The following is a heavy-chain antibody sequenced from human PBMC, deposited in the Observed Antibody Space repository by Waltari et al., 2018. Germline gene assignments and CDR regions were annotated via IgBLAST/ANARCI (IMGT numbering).Heavy chain of an antibody. CDR2: IAFGGVDN. J-gene: IGHJ5*02. Sequence: QGQLVESGGGVVQPGRSLRLTCTASGFIFSHYGMHWVRQAPGRGVGWVAVIAFGGVDNRYADSRKGRFTISRDNSKNTLFLELNSLTTDDTGVYFCAKANRHSGQDNWFDPWGHGAPVTVSS. CDR1: GFIFSHYG. D-gene: IGHD2-15*01. V-gene: IGHV3-30*18. CDR3: AKANRHSGQDNWFDP.